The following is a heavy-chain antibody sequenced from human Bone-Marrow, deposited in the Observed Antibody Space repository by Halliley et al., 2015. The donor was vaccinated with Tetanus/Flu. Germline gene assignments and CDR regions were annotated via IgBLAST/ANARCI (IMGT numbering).Heavy chain of an antibody. CDR2: IRSKANNYVT. CDR3: TSAIVAAAGTLFDY. CDR1: GVTFSGSV. D-gene: IGHD6-13*01. Sequence: LRLSCAASGVTFSGSVMHWVRQASGKGLEWVGRIRSKANNYVTAYAAPVKGRFTISRDDSENTAYLQMNSLKTEDTAMYYCTSAIVAAAGTLFDYWGQGALVTVSS. J-gene: IGHJ4*02. V-gene: IGHV3-73*01.